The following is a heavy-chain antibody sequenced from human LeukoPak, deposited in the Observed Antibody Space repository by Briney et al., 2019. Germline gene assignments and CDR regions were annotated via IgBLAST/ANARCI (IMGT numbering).Heavy chain of an antibody. V-gene: IGHV4-59*08. CDR2: IYYSGST. J-gene: IGHJ3*02. D-gene: IGHD1-14*01. Sequence: SETLSVTCNVSGGSINGYYWSWIRQPPGKGLEWIGYIYYSGSTTYNPSLKSRVSISVGTSKNQFYMRLNSVAATDTAVYYCARHRGHYNAHDAFDIWGQGTLVTVSS. CDR3: ARHRGHYNAHDAFDI. CDR1: GGSINGYY.